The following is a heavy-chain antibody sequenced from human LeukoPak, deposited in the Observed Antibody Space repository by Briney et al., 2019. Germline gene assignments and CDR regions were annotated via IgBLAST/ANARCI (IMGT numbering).Heavy chain of an antibody. CDR1: GGSFSGYY. V-gene: IGHV4-34*01. Sequence: SETLSLTCAVYGGSFSGYYWSWIRQPPGKGLEWIGEINHSGSTNYNPSLKSRVTISVDTSKNQFSLKLSSVTDADTAVYYCARGRFGSGRYFDYWGQGTLVTVSS. CDR3: ARGRFGSGRYFDY. D-gene: IGHD3-10*01. J-gene: IGHJ4*02. CDR2: INHSGST.